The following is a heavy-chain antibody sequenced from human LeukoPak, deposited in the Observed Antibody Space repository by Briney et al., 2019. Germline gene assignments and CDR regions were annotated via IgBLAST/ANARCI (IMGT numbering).Heavy chain of an antibody. CDR1: GYTPTELS. J-gene: IGHJ4*02. D-gene: IGHD3-22*01. V-gene: IGHV1-24*01. CDR3: ATFRYYYDSSGYKY. CDR2: FDPEDGET. Sequence: GASVKVSCKVSGYTPTELSMHWVRQAPGKGLEWMGGFDPEDGETIYAQKFQGRVTMTEDTSTDTAYMELSSLRSEDTAVYYCATFRYYYDSSGYKYWGQGTLVTVSS.